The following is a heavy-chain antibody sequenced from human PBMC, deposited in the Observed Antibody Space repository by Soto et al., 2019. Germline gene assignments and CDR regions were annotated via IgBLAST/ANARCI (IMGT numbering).Heavy chain of an antibody. D-gene: IGHD3-10*01. CDR1: GFTFSSYW. V-gene: IGHV3-7*01. CDR2: IKQDGSEK. CDR3: ARSRSGAVPDSLGF. Sequence: PGGSLRLSCAASGFTFSSYWMSWVRQAPGKGLEWVANIKQDGSEKYYVDSVKGRFTISRDNAKSTLFLQMNSLTNEDTAVYHCARSRSGAVPDSLGFWGQGTLVTVSS. J-gene: IGHJ4*02.